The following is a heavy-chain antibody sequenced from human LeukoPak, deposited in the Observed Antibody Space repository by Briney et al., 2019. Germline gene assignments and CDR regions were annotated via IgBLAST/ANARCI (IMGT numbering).Heavy chain of an antibody. Sequence: GGSLRLSCAASGFTFSSYGMHWVRQAPGKGLEWVAFIRYDGSNKYYADSVKGRFTISRDNSKNTLYLQINSLRAEDTAVYYCAVSLGNYFDYWGQGTLVTVSS. CDR2: IRYDGSNK. CDR1: GFTFSSYG. CDR3: AVSLGNYFDY. J-gene: IGHJ4*02. V-gene: IGHV3-30*02. D-gene: IGHD2/OR15-2a*01.